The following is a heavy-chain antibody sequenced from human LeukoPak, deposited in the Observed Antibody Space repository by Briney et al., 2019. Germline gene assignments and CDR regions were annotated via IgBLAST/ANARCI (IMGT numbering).Heavy chain of an antibody. V-gene: IGHV3-23*01. Sequence: GGSLRLSCAASGFTFSSYAMSWVRQVPGKGLEWVSAVRDSGSTTYYADSVKGRFTISRDNSKNTLYLQMNSLRVEDTAIYYCARGGGWELEDYWGQGTLVTVSS. CDR1: GFTFSSYA. J-gene: IGHJ4*02. CDR3: ARGGGWELEDY. CDR2: VRDSGSTT. D-gene: IGHD1-26*01.